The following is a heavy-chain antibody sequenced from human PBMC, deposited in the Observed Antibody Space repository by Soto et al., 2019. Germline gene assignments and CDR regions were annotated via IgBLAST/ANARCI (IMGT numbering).Heavy chain of an antibody. CDR3: AKDGPGRGLGGVVIFGMRNYYYMDV. CDR1: GFTFSSYA. CDR2: ISGSGGST. Sequence: GGSLRLSCAASGFTFSSYAMSWVRQAPGKGLEWVSVISGSGGSTYYADSVKGRFTISRDNSKNTLYLQMNSLRAEDRAVYYCAKDGPGRGLGGVVIFGMRNYYYMDVWGKGTTVTVSS. V-gene: IGHV3-23*01. J-gene: IGHJ6*03. D-gene: IGHD3-3*01.